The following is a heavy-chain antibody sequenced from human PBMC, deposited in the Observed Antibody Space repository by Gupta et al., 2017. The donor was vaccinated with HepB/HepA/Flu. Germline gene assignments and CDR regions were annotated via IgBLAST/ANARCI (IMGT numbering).Heavy chain of an antibody. CDR3: AKDFGGGSAYYGMDV. CDR1: GFNFRSYD. Sequence: QVQLVESGGGVVQPGRSLRLSCAVSGFNFRSYDIHWVRQAPGKGLEWVAIISYDGSNKYYVDSVKGRFTISRDNSKNTLYLQMNSLRVEDTAVYYCAKDFGGGSAYYGMDVWGQGTTVTVSS. V-gene: IGHV3-30*18. J-gene: IGHJ6*02. D-gene: IGHD3-3*01. CDR2: ISYDGSNK.